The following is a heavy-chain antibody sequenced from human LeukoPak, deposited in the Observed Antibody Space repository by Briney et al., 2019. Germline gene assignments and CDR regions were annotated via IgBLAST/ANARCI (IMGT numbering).Heavy chain of an antibody. D-gene: IGHD2-2*01. CDR2: ISGSGDSA. J-gene: IGHJ3*02. CDR3: AKDYRRAYCSSTSCFLDAFDI. Sequence: GGSLRLSCEASGFTFSSYAMSWVRQAPGKGLEWVSVISGSGDSAFYADSVKGQFTISRDNSKNTLYLQMNSLRAEDTAVYYCAKDYRRAYCSSTSCFLDAFDIWGQGTMVTVSS. CDR1: GFTFSSYA. V-gene: IGHV3-23*01.